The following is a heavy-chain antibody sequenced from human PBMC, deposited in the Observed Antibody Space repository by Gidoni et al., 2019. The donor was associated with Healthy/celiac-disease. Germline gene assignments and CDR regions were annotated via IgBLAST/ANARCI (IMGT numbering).Heavy chain of an antibody. Sequence: QVQPVPAGAEVTKPVASVKVSSKASGYTFTSYGISWVRQAPGQGLEWIGWSSAYNGNTNYAQKLQGRVTRTTDTSTSTAYMELRSLRSDDTAVYYCARVHGDYGFDYWGQGTLVTVSS. J-gene: IGHJ4*02. CDR2: SSAYNGNT. D-gene: IGHD4-17*01. CDR1: GYTFTSYG. V-gene: IGHV1-18*01. CDR3: ARVHGDYGFDY.